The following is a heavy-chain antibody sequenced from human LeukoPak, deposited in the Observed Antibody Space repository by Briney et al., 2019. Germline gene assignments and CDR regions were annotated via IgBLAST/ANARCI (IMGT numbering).Heavy chain of an antibody. D-gene: IGHD3-10*01. J-gene: IGHJ4*02. V-gene: IGHV3-30*18. CDR2: ISYDGSNK. Sequence: GGSLRLSCAASGFTFSSYGMHWVRQAPGKGLEWVAVISYDGSNKYYADSVKGRFTISRDNSKNTPYLQMNSLRAEDTAVYYCAKAGAYYYGSGIVDYWGQGTLVTVSS. CDR1: GFTFSSYG. CDR3: AKAGAYYYGSGIVDY.